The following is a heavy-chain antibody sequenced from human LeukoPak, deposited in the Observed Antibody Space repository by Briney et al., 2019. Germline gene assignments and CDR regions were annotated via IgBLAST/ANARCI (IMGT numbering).Heavy chain of an antibody. D-gene: IGHD3-22*01. CDR3: AKVDYDSSGYYPSGYFQH. CDR1: GFTFSSYA. J-gene: IGHJ1*01. Sequence: PGGSLRLSCAASGFTFSSYAMSWVRQAPGKGLEWVSAISGSGGSTYYADSVKGRFTLSRDNSKNTLYLQMKSLRAEDTAVYYCAKVDYDSSGYYPSGYFQHWGQGTLVTVSS. CDR2: ISGSGGST. V-gene: IGHV3-23*01.